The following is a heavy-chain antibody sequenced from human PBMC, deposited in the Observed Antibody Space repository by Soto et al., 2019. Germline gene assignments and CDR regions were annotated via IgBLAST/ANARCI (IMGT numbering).Heavy chain of an antibody. CDR3: ARGGHWNSFDP. J-gene: IGHJ5*02. V-gene: IGHV1-46*01. Sequence: ASVKVSCKASGFTFTSSSVQWVRQAPGQGLEWIGIIVASGGSTNYAQKFQGRVTMTRDTSTSTVYMELSSLRSEDTAGYYCARGGHWNSFDPWGQGTLVTVSS. CDR1: GFTFTSSS. D-gene: IGHD1-1*01. CDR2: IVASGGST.